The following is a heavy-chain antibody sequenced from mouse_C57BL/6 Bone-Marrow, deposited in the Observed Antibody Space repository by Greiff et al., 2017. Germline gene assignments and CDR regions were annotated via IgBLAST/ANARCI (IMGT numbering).Heavy chain of an antibody. V-gene: IGHV1-42*01. CDR1: GYSFTGYY. J-gene: IGHJ1*03. CDR2: INPSTGGT. Sequence: VQLKESGPELVKPGASVKISCKASGYSFTGYYMNWVKQSPEKSLEWIGEINPSTGGTTYNQKFKAKATLTVDKSSSTAYMQLKSLTSEDSAVYYCARGDGSSYLWYFDVWGTGTTVTVSS. D-gene: IGHD1-1*01. CDR3: ARGDGSSYLWYFDV.